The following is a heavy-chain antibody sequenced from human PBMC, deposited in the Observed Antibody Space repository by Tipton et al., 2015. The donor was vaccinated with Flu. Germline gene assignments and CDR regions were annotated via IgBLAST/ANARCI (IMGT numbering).Heavy chain of an antibody. J-gene: IGHJ5*02. V-gene: IGHV4-38-2*02. CDR2: VHQAGTT. D-gene: IGHD4-11*01. CDR1: GYSIYNAYS. Sequence: TLSLTCTVSGYSIYNAYSWAWIRQPPGKGLEWIGNVHQAGTTYYNPSLRSRMTISLDRPKNHFSLRLTSVTAADTAIYYCARRDYSNYVSEPKNWFDRWGQGTLVTVSS. CDR3: ARRDYSNYVSEPKNWFDR.